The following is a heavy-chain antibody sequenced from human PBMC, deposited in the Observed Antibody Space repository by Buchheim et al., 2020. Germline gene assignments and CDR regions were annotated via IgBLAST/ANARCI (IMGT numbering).Heavy chain of an antibody. CDR3: ARDMTIGYYDFWSGYSPYYYYGMDV. D-gene: IGHD3-3*01. J-gene: IGHJ6*02. V-gene: IGHV3-33*01. CDR2: IWYGGSNK. Sequence: QVQLVESGGGVAQPGRSLRLSCAASGFTFSSYGMHWVRQAPGKGLEWVAVIWYGGSNKYYADSVKGRFTISRDNSKKTLYLQMNSLRAEDTAVYYCARDMTIGYYDFWSGYSPYYYYGMDVWGQGTT. CDR1: GFTFSSYG.